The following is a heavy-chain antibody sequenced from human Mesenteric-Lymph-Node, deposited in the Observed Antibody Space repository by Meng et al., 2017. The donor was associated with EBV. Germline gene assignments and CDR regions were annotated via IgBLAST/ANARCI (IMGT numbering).Heavy chain of an antibody. V-gene: IGHV4-61*01. CDR1: GGSVSSGSYY. D-gene: IGHD3-10*01. J-gene: IGHJ6*02. Sequence: QVQLQASGPGLVKPSEPLSLTCTVSGGSVSSGSYYWSWIRQPPGKGLEWIGYIYYSGSTNYNPSLKSRVTISVDTSKNQFSLKLSSVSAADTAVYYCARDRDYYGMDVWGQGTTVTVSS. CDR3: ARDRDYYGMDV. CDR2: IYYSGST.